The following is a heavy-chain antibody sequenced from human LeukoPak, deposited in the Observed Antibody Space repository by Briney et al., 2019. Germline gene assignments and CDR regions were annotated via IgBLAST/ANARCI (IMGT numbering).Heavy chain of an antibody. Sequence: ASVKVSCKASGYTFTSYYMHWVRQAPGQGLEWMGIINPSGGSTSCAQKFQGRVTMTRDTSTSTVYMELSSLRSEDTAVYYCARAGGSYYFDYWGQGTLVTVSS. J-gene: IGHJ4*02. CDR2: INPSGGST. CDR3: ARAGGSYYFDY. V-gene: IGHV1-46*01. D-gene: IGHD1-26*01. CDR1: GYTFTSYY.